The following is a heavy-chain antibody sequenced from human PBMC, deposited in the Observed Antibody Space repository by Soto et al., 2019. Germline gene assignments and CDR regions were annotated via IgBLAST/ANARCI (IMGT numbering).Heavy chain of an antibody. CDR2: IYTSGTT. D-gene: IGHD3-9*01. CDR1: GRSMSGYY. V-gene: IGHV4-4*07. J-gene: IGHJ4*02. CDR3: AREDYYDAGYYVV. Sequence: PSETLSLTCTVSGRSMSGYYWSWIRKPAGERLEWIGRIYTSGTTDFNPSLKGRVTMSVDTSKNQFSLKLTSVTAADTALYYCAREDYYDAGYYVVWGQGTQVTVSS.